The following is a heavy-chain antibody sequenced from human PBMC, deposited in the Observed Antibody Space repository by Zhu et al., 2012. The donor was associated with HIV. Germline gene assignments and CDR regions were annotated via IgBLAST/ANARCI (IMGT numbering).Heavy chain of an antibody. CDR3: ASNYYGSGRSDWYFDL. D-gene: IGHD3-10*01. CDR1: GGSISSHY. J-gene: IGHJ2*01. CDR2: ISYSGST. Sequence: QVQLQESGPGLVKPSETLSLTCTVSGGSISSHYWSWIRQPPGKGLEWIGYISYSGSTNYNPSLKSRVTISVDTSKNQFSLKLSSVTAADTAVYYCASNYYGSGRSDWYFDLVGPWPPWSLSSS. V-gene: IGHV4-59*11.